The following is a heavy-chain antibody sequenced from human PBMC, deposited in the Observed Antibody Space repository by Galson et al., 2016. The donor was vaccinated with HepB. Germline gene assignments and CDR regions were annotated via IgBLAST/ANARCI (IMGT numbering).Heavy chain of an antibody. J-gene: IGHJ3*02. D-gene: IGHD5-12*01. CDR2: ISHDGRIE. CDR3: AREQATYSGYDWDAFDI. CDR1: GFTFSSYS. V-gene: IGHV3-30*03. Sequence: SLRLSCAASGFTFSSYSMNWVRQAPGKGLEWVAVISHDGRIEYYGDSVKGRFTISRDNPKNTLYLQTNSLRAEDTAVYYCAREQATYSGYDWDAFDIWGQGTMVTVSS.